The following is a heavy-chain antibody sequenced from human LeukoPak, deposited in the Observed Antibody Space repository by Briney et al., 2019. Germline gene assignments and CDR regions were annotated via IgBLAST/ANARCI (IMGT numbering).Heavy chain of an antibody. Sequence: PGGSLRLSCAASGFTFSSYSMNWVRQAPGKGLEWVSSISSSSSYIYYADLVKGRFTISRDNAKKSLSLQMDALRAEDTAVYFCAKLLGTATRYDSWGLGTLVMVSS. D-gene: IGHD1-1*01. V-gene: IGHV3-21*01. CDR2: ISSSSSYI. CDR1: GFTFSSYS. CDR3: AKLLGTATRYDS. J-gene: IGHJ4*02.